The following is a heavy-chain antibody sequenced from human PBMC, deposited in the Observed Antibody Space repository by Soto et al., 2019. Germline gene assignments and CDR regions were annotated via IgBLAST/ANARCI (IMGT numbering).Heavy chain of an antibody. CDR3: ARPPRGYQQPNAFDI. CDR1: GFTFRSYA. D-gene: IGHD2-2*01. J-gene: IGHJ3*02. Sequence: EVQLLESGGGLVQPGGSLRLSCAASGFTFRSYAMRWVRQAPGKGLEWVSAISGSGGSTYYADSVKGRFTISRDNSKNTRYLEMNRLRAEDTAVYYCARPPRGYQQPNAFDIWGHGTMVTVSS. CDR2: ISGSGGST. V-gene: IGHV3-23*01.